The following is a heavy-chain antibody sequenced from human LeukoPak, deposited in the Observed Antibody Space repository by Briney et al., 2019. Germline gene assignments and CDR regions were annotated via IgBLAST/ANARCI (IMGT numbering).Heavy chain of an antibody. Sequence: KSSETLSLTCTVSGGSISSGSYFWSWIRQPAGKGLEWIGRLYTSGSTYYNPSLKSRVTISLDTSQNQFSLKLRSVTAADTAVYYCATARADYGDYNSYYYMDVRGKGTTVTVSS. CDR3: ATARADYGDYNSYYYMDV. CDR1: GGSISSGSYF. V-gene: IGHV4-61*02. D-gene: IGHD4-17*01. CDR2: LYTSGST. J-gene: IGHJ6*03.